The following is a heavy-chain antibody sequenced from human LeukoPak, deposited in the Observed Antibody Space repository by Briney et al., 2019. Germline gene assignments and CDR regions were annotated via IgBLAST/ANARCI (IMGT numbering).Heavy chain of an antibody. CDR1: GYTFTGYY. CDR3: ARDLDEVGATGY. D-gene: IGHD1-26*01. J-gene: IGHJ4*01. V-gene: IGHV1-2*06. Sequence: GASVKVSCKASGYTFTGYYMHWVRQAPGQGLEWMGRINPNSGGTNYAQKFQGRVTMTTDTSTSTAYMELRSLRSDDTAVYYCARDLDEVGATGYWGQGTLVTVSS. CDR2: INPNSGGT.